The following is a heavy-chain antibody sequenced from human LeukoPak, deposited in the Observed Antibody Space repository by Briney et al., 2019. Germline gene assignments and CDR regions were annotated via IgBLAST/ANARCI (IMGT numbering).Heavy chain of an antibody. J-gene: IGHJ4*02. V-gene: IGHV4-4*02. D-gene: IGHD4-23*01. Sequence: SETLSLTCAVSGGSISSSSSSCWTWVRQPPGKGLEWIGEIYHSGATNYNPSLKSRVTMLLDKSKNQFSLKLNSVTAADTAVYYCARNGGNSDFDYWGQGTLVTVSS. CDR3: ARNGGNSDFDY. CDR2: IYHSGAT. CDR1: GGSISSSSSSC.